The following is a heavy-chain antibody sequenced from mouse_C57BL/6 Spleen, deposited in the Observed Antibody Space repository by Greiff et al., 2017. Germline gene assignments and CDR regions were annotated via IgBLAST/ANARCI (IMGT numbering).Heavy chain of an antibody. CDR2: IDPETGGT. J-gene: IGHJ1*03. CDR3: TRSGTTVVDWYFDV. V-gene: IGHV1-15*01. CDR1: GYTFTDYE. Sequence: QVQLQQSGAELVRPGASVTLSCKASGYTFTDYEMHWVKQTPVHGLEWIGAIDPETGGTAYNQKFKGKAILTADKSSSTAYMELRSLTSEDSAVSYCTRSGTTVVDWYFDVWGTGTTVTVSS. D-gene: IGHD1-1*01.